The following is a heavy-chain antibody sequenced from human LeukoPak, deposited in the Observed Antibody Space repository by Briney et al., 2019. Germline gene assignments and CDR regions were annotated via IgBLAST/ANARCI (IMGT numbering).Heavy chain of an antibody. V-gene: IGHV1-46*01. CDR3: ARESGIAAAPTYYYYYMDV. J-gene: IGHJ6*03. D-gene: IGHD6-13*01. CDR2: INPSGTGT. CDR1: GYTITNNY. Sequence: ASVKVSCKASGYTITNNYMHWVRQAPGQGLEWMGVINPSGTGTSYAQKFQGRITMSRDTSTSTAYMELSSLRSEDTAVYYCARESGIAAAPTYYYYYMDVWGKGTTVTVSS.